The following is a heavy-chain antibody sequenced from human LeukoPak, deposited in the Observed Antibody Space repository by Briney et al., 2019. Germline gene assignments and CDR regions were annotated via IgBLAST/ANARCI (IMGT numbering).Heavy chain of an antibody. D-gene: IGHD6-13*01. J-gene: IGHJ4*02. CDR3: TKDTGCTRPTSYSSSSYFDY. CDR2: TSGSGGST. Sequence: PGGSLRLSCAASGFTFSSYAMSWVRQAPGKGLEWVSATSGSGGSTYYADSVKGRFTISRDNSKNTLYLQMNSLRAEDTAVYYCTKDTGCTRPTSYSSSSYFDYWGQGTLVTVSS. CDR1: GFTFSSYA. V-gene: IGHV3-23*01.